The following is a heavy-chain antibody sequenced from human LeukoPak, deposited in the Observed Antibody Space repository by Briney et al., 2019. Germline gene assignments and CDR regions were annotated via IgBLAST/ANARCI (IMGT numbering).Heavy chain of an antibody. D-gene: IGHD3-10*01. CDR1: GGSISSGGYY. CDR3: ASHYYYGRFDP. Sequence: SETLSLTCTVSGGSISSGGYYWSWIRQPPGKGLEWIGYIYHSGSTYYNPCLKSRVTISVDRSKNQFSLKLSSVTAADTAVYYCASHYYYGRFDPWGQGTLVTVSS. J-gene: IGHJ5*02. CDR2: IYHSGST. V-gene: IGHV4-30-2*01.